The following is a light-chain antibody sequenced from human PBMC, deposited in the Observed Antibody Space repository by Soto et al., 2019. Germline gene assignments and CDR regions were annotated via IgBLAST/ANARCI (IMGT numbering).Light chain of an antibody. CDR1: QRIDTW. Sequence: DIQMTQSPSTLSASLGDRVTITCRASQRIDTWLAWYQQKPGTAPKLLIYKATILQSGVPSRFSGGGSGTEFTLAISNLQPDDFATYYCQQYETFSPWTFGQGTKVDIK. CDR3: QQYETFSPWT. V-gene: IGKV1-5*03. CDR2: KAT. J-gene: IGKJ1*01.